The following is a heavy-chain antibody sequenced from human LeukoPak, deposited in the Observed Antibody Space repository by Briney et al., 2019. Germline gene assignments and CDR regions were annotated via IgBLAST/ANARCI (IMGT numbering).Heavy chain of an antibody. CDR1: GGSISSYY. D-gene: IGHD4-11*01. Sequence: SETLSLTCTVSGGSISSYYWSWIRQPAGKGLEWIGRIYTSGSTNYNPSLKSRVTMSVDTSKNQFSLKLSSVTAADTAVYYCARDQIYSNYVWFDPWGQGTLVTVSS. V-gene: IGHV4-4*07. J-gene: IGHJ5*02. CDR3: ARDQIYSNYVWFDP. CDR2: IYTSGST.